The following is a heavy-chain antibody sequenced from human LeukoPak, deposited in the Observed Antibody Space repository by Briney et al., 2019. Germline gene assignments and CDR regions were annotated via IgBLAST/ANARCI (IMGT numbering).Heavy chain of an antibody. CDR3: ARPGGYDLYYYSYYMDV. CDR2: IYTSGST. J-gene: IGHJ6*03. Sequence: SETLSLTCTVSGGSISSGSYYWSWIRQPAGKGLEWIGRIYTSGSTNYNPSLKSRVTISVDTSKNQFSLKLSSVTAADTAVYYCARPGGYDLYYYSYYMDVWGKGTTVTV. CDR1: GGSISSGSYY. V-gene: IGHV4-61*02. D-gene: IGHD5-12*01.